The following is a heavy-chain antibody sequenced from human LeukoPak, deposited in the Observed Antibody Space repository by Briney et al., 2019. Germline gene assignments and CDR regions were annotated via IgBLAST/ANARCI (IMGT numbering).Heavy chain of an antibody. Sequence: ASVKVSCKASGGTFSSYAISWVRQAPGQGLEWMGGIIPLFGTANYAQKFQDRVTITADKSTSTAYMELSSLRSEDTAVYYCARVVGLTGYSSSWYSGYYYYMDVWGRGTTVTVSS. J-gene: IGHJ6*03. CDR1: GGTFSSYA. CDR3: ARVVGLTGYSSSWYSGYYYYMDV. D-gene: IGHD6-13*01. CDR2: IIPLFGTA. V-gene: IGHV1-69*06.